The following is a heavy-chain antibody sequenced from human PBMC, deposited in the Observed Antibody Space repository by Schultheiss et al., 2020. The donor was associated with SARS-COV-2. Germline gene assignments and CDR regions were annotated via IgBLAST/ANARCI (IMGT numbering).Heavy chain of an antibody. V-gene: IGHV1-2*02. CDR2: IHPNSGDT. D-gene: IGHD3-10*01. CDR1: GYTFTDYY. Sequence: ASVKVSCKASGYTFTDYYMHWVRQAPGQGLEWMGWIHPNSGDTNYAQKFQGRVTMTRDTSISTAYMELSSLRSEDTAVYYCARVSSGHLDLYYFDYWGQGTLVTVSS. CDR3: ARVSSGHLDLYYFDY. J-gene: IGHJ4*02.